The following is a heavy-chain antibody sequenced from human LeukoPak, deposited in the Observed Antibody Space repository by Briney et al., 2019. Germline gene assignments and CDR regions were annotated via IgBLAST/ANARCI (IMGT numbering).Heavy chain of an antibody. D-gene: IGHD3-22*01. V-gene: IGHV3-73*01. CDR2: IRSKANSYAT. Sequence: GGSLRLSCAASGFTFSGSAMHWVRQASGKGLEWVGRIRSKANSYATAYAASVKGRFTISRGDSKNTAYLQMNSLKTEDTAVYYCTRLQLFPYDSSGYYHGHFDYWGQGTLVTVSS. CDR3: TRLQLFPYDSSGYYHGHFDY. J-gene: IGHJ4*02. CDR1: GFTFSGSA.